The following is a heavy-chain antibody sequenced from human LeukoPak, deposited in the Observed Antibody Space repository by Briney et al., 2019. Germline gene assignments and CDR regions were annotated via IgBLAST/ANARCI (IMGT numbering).Heavy chain of an antibody. J-gene: IGHJ5*02. CDR1: GGSISSGGYS. Sequence: PSETLSLTCAVSGGSISSGGYSWSWIRQPPGKGLEWIGYIYHSGSTYYNPSLKSRVTISVDRSKNQFSLNLSSVTAADTAVYYCAREGYCSGGSCDNWFDPWGQGTLVTVSS. CDR3: AREGYCSGGSCDNWFDP. CDR2: IYHSGST. V-gene: IGHV4-30-2*01. D-gene: IGHD2-15*01.